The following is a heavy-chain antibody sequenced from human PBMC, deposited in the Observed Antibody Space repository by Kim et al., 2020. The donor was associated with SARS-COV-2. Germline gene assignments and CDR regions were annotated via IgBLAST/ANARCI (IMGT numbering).Heavy chain of an antibody. CDR3: AASSRGRFGELSKTDY. J-gene: IGHJ4*02. V-gene: IGHV4-31*03. Sequence: SKTLSLTCTVSGGSISSGGYYWSWIRQHPGKGLEWIGYIYYSGSTYYNPSLKSRVTISVDTSKNQFSLKLSSVTAADTAVYYCAASSRGRFGELSKTDYWGQGTLVTVSS. CDR1: GGSISSGGYY. CDR2: IYYSGST. D-gene: IGHD3-10*01.